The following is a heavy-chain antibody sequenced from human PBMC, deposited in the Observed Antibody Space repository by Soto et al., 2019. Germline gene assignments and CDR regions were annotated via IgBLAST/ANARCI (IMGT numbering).Heavy chain of an antibody. V-gene: IGHV3-9*01. D-gene: IGHD2-2*01. J-gene: IGHJ6*02. CDR1: GFTFGEYA. Sequence: GGSLRLSCAASGFTFGEYAMHWVRRPPGKGLEWGASITWNSDMIGYADSVKGRFTISRDNGENSLSLQMSSLRREDTALYYCVKVGYAYGFSAMDVWGLGTTVTVSS. CDR3: VKVGYAYGFSAMDV. CDR2: ITWNSDMI.